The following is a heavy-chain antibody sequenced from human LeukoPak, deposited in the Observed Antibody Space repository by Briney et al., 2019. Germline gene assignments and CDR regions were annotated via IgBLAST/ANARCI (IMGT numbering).Heavy chain of an antibody. CDR3: AKAGGWYIFDY. CDR2: ISGSGGKT. V-gene: IGHV3-23*01. D-gene: IGHD6-19*01. CDR1: GFTFDDYG. Sequence: GGSLRLSCAASGFTFDDYGMSWVRQAPGKGLEWVSGISGSGGKTYYADSVKGRFTISRDNSKNTLYLQMNSLRAEDTAVYYCAKAGGWYIFDYWGQGTLVTVSS. J-gene: IGHJ4*02.